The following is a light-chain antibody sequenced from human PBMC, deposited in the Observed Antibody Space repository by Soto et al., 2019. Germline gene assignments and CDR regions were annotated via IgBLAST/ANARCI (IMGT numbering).Light chain of an antibody. CDR3: QYYKESST. V-gene: IGKV1-5*03. CDR1: QSISSW. CDR2: QAS. Sequence: DIQMTQSPSTLSASVGDRVTITCRASQSISSWLAWYQQKPGRAPKLLIYQASSSENGVPSRFSGSGSGTEFTLTISSLQPDDFATYYCQYYKESSTFGQGTRLEIK. J-gene: IGKJ1*01.